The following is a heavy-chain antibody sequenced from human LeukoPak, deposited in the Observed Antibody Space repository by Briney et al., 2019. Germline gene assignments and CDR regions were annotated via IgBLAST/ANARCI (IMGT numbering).Heavy chain of an antibody. CDR3: ARDVPMYSGSHLYYYMDV. V-gene: IGHV4-59*01. CDR2: IYYSGST. CDR1: GGSINSYY. D-gene: IGHD1-26*01. Sequence: SETLSLTCTVSGGSINSYYWSWIRQPPGKGLEWIGYIYYSGSTNYNPSLKSRVTISVDTSKNQFSLKLSSVTAADTAVYYCARDVPMYSGSHLYYYMDVWGKGTTVTVSS. J-gene: IGHJ6*03.